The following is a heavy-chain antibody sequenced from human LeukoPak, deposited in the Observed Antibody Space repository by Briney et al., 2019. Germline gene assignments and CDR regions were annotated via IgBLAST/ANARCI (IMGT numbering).Heavy chain of an antibody. CDR1: GYTFTSYD. CDR3: ARGRSTGYPYYFEY. Sequence: GASVKVSCKASGYTFTSYDINWVRQATGQGLEWMGWMNPNSGSTGYAQKSQGRVTITRNTSISTAYMELSGLRSEDTAVYYCARGRSTGYPYYFEYWGQGTLVTVSS. V-gene: IGHV1-8*03. D-gene: IGHD5-12*01. CDR2: MNPNSGST. J-gene: IGHJ4*02.